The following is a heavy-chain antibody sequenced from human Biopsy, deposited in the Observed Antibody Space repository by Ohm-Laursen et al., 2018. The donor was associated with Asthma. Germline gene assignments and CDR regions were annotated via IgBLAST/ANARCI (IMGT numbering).Heavy chain of an antibody. J-gene: IGHJ6*02. Sequence: GTLSLTCAVSGGSFSGYYWSWIRQPPGKGLEWIGEINHSGSTNYNPSLKSRVTISVDTSKNQFSLKLSSVTAADTAVYYCARITNDRIAAAGRYYYYGMDVWGQGTTVTVSS. V-gene: IGHV4-34*01. CDR3: ARITNDRIAAAGRYYYYGMDV. CDR2: INHSGST. D-gene: IGHD6-13*01. CDR1: GGSFSGYY.